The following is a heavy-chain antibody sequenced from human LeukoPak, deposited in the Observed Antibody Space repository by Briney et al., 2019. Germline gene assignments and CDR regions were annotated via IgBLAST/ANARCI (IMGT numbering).Heavy chain of an antibody. D-gene: IGHD5-12*01. CDR2: IYTSGST. CDR3: ARGLGEGYPDH. Sequence: YPSETLSLTCTVSGDSFSSHYWTWIRQPPGKGLEWIGYIYTSGSTNYNPSLKSRVTISVDTSKNQFSLKLSSVTAADTAVYYCARGLGEGYPDHWGQGTVVTVSP. J-gene: IGHJ4*02. CDR1: GDSFSSHY. V-gene: IGHV4-4*09.